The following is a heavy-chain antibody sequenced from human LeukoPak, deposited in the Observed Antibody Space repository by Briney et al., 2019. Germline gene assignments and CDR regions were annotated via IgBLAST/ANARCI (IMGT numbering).Heavy chain of an antibody. CDR1: GYTFSSDG. D-gene: IGHD4-17*01. V-gene: IGHV1-69*13. J-gene: IGHJ2*01. CDR2: IIPIFGTA. CDR3: ARVPAHYGDYAYFDL. Sequence: GASVKVSCKASGYTFSSDGISWVRQAPGQGLEWMGGIIPIFGTANYAQKFQGRVTITADESTSTAYMELSSLRSEDTAVYYCARVPAHYGDYAYFDLWGRGTLVTVSS.